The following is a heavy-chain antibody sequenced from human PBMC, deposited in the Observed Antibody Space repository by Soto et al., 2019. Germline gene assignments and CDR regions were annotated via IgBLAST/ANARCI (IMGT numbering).Heavy chain of an antibody. CDR1: GFTFSSHS. J-gene: IGHJ4*02. CDR2: ISSSSSYI. D-gene: IGHD6-25*01. CDR3: ARLDRGSLDY. Sequence: EVQLVESGGGLVKPGGSLRLSCAASGFTFSSHSMNWVRQAPGKGLEWVSSISSSSSYIYYADSVKGRFTISRDNAKNLEYLQMNSLRAEDTAVYYCARLDRGSLDYWGRGTLVTVSS. V-gene: IGHV3-21*01.